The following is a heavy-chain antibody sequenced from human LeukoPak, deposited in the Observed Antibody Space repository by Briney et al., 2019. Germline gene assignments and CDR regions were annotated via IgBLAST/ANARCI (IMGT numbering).Heavy chain of an antibody. V-gene: IGHV4-34*01. CDR2: INHSGST. D-gene: IGHD3-3*01. CDR3: ARPSYDFGFGNWFDP. Sequence: PSETLSLTCAVYGGSFSGYYWSWIRQPPGKGLEWIGEINHSGSTNYNPSLKSRVTISVDTSKNQFSLKLSSVTAADTAVYYCARPSYDFGFGNWFDPWGQGTLVTVSS. CDR1: GGSFSGYY. J-gene: IGHJ5*02.